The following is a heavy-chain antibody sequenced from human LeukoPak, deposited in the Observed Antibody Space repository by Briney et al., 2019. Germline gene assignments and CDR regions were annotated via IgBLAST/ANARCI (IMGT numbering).Heavy chain of an antibody. D-gene: IGHD2-2*01. CDR3: ARVWGSSTSRYYYGMDV. J-gene: IGHJ6*02. Sequence: SETLSLTCAVYGGSFSGYYWSWIRQPPGKGLEWIGEINHSGSTNYNPSLKSRVTISVDTSKNQFSLKLSSVTAADTAVYCCARVWGSSTSRYYYGMDVWGQGTTVTVSS. CDR1: GGSFSGYY. CDR2: INHSGST. V-gene: IGHV4-34*01.